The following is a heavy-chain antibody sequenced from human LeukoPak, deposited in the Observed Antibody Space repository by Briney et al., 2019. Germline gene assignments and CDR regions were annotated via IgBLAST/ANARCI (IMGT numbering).Heavy chain of an antibody. D-gene: IGHD5-18*01. Sequence: GGSLRLSCAASGFTVSSNYMSWVRQAPGKGLEWVSIIYSGGSTYYADSVKGRFTISRHNSKNTLYLQMNSLRVDDTAVYYCARGFAILLWWVGAFDIWGQGTMVTVSS. CDR2: IYSGGST. V-gene: IGHV3-53*04. J-gene: IGHJ3*02. CDR1: GFTVSSNY. CDR3: ARGFAILLWWVGAFDI.